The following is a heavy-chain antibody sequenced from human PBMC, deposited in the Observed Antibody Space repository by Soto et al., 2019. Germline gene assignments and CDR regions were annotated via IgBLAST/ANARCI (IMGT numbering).Heavy chain of an antibody. D-gene: IGHD6-13*01. CDR1: GYTFTSYG. J-gene: IGHJ6*02. CDR3: ARRGYSSSWYYYYYYGMDV. V-gene: IGHV1-8*02. CDR2: MNPNSGNT. Sequence: GASVKVSCKAPGYTFTSYGINWLRQATGQGLEWMGWMNPNSGNTGYAQKFQGRVTMTRNTSISTAYMELSSLRSEDTAVYYCARRGYSSSWYYYYYYGMDVWGQGTTVTVSS.